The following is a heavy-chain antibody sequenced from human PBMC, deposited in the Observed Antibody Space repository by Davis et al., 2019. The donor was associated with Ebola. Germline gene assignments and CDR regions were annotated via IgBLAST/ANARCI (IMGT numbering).Heavy chain of an antibody. CDR1: GGTFSSYA. Sequence: SVKVSCKASGGTFSSYAISWVRQAPGQGLEWMGGIIPIFGTANYAQKFQGRVTITADESTSTAYMELSSLRSEDTAVYYCARDRGGYSYARHWFDPWGQGTLVTVSS. D-gene: IGHD5-18*01. J-gene: IGHJ5*02. CDR3: ARDRGGYSYARHWFDP. CDR2: IIPIFGTA. V-gene: IGHV1-69*13.